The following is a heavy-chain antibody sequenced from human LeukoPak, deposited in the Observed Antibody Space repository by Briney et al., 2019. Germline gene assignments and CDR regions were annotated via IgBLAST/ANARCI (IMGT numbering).Heavy chain of an antibody. CDR1: GGTFSSYA. V-gene: IGHV1-69*13. D-gene: IGHD3-22*01. CDR2: IIPIFGTA. Sequence: SVKVSCKAPGGTFSSYAISWVRQAPGQGLEWMGGIIPIFGTANYAQKFQGRVTITADESTSTAYMELSSLRSEDTAVYYCARAAATYYYDSSGYPDAFDIWGQGTMVTVSS. J-gene: IGHJ3*02. CDR3: ARAAATYYYDSSGYPDAFDI.